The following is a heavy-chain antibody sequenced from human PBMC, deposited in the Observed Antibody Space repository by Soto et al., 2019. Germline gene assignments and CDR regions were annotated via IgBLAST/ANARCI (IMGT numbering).Heavy chain of an antibody. CDR2: ISGSGGST. D-gene: IGHD3-9*01. CDR3: ARVVRYFDTPYGMDV. J-gene: IGHJ6*02. V-gene: IGHV3-23*01. CDR1: GFTFSSYA. Sequence: GGSLRLSCAASGFTFSSYAMSWVRQAPGKGLEWVSAISGSGGSTYYADSVKGRFTTSRDNSKNTLFLQMNSLRAEDTAEYYCARVVRYFDTPYGMDVWGQGTTVTVSS.